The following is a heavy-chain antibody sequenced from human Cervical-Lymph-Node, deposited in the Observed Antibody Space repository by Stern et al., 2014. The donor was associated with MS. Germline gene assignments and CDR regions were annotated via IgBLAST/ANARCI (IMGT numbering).Heavy chain of an antibody. Sequence: VQLVESGPGLVKPSQTLSLTCTVPGASLSSLNYYWSWIRQRPGKGLEWIGFISYSGNTNYNPSLKSRVTVSADTSKTQFSLRLTSVTAADTAVYYCARDNGLRVEQFFDYWGQGILVTVSS. D-gene: IGHD4-17*01. J-gene: IGHJ4*02. V-gene: IGHV4-31*03. CDR3: ARDNGLRVEQFFDY. CDR1: GASLSSLNYY. CDR2: ISYSGNT.